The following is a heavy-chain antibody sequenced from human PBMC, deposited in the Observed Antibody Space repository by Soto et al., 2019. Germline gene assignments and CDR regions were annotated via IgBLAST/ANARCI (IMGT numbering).Heavy chain of an antibody. J-gene: IGHJ5*02. CDR2: MNPNSRNT. CDR3: ARSLDWSWSLDP. Sequence: QVQLVQSGAEVKKPGASVKVSCKASGYTFTSYDINWARQATGQGLEWMGWMNPNSRNTGYAQKFQGRVTMTRNTSISTAYMKLSSLRSEDTAMYYCARSLDWSWSLDPWGQGTLVTVSS. D-gene: IGHD3-9*01. CDR1: GYTFTSYD. V-gene: IGHV1-8*01.